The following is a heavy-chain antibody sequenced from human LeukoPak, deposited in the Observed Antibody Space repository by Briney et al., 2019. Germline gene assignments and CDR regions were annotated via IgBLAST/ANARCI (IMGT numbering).Heavy chain of an antibody. V-gene: IGHV5-51*01. J-gene: IGHJ6*03. D-gene: IGHD3/OR15-3a*01. CDR1: GYICTNYW. CDR2: IYAGGSDT. CDR3: VSSPAVGYDRTGLYFYYMDV. Sequence: GESLKISCKGSGYICTNYWIGGVRRVPGKGLDWMGSIYAGGSDTRYSPSFQGQVTISADKSINTGYLQWSSLKASDTAIYYCVSSPAVGYDRTGLYFYYMDVWGKGTTVSVS.